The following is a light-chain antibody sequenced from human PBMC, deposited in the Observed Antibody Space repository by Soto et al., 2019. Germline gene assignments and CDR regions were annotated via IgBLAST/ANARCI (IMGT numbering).Light chain of an antibody. CDR2: GAS. CDR3: QQYNNWLIT. J-gene: IGKJ5*01. CDR1: QSVSSN. Sequence: EKAMTQSPATMSVSPGERAALSCRASQSVSSNLAWYQQKPGQAPRLLIYGASTRATGIPARFSGSGSGTEFTLTISSLQSEDFAVYYCQQYNNWLITFGQGTRLEIK. V-gene: IGKV3-15*01.